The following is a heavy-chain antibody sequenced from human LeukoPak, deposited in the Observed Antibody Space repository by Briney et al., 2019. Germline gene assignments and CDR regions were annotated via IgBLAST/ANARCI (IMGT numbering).Heavy chain of an antibody. CDR3: AGHFGAWHYFDY. D-gene: IGHD3-3*01. Sequence: GRSLRLSCAASGFTFSSYAIHWVLQAPGKGLEWVALISYDGSTKYSTDSVKGRFTISRDNSKNTLYLQMNSLRPEDTAVYYCAGHFGAWHYFDYWGQGTLVTVSS. CDR1: GFTFSSYA. CDR2: ISYDGSTK. J-gene: IGHJ4*02. V-gene: IGHV3-30*04.